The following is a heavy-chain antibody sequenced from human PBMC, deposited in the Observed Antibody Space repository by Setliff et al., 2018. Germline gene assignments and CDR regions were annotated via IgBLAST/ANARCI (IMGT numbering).Heavy chain of an antibody. CDR1: GGTFKNHA. D-gene: IGHD6-13*01. CDR2: TIPMCDRP. V-gene: IGHV1-69*05. J-gene: IGHJ4*02. CDR3: ARGGMAAAGRKGVFEY. Sequence: SVKVSCKTSGGTFKNHAISWVRQAPGQGLEWMGGTIPMCDRPSYAQKFQCRVTMTSDTSTRTVYIEVNSVRSDDTAIYYCARGGMAAAGRKGVFEYWGQGTQVTVSS.